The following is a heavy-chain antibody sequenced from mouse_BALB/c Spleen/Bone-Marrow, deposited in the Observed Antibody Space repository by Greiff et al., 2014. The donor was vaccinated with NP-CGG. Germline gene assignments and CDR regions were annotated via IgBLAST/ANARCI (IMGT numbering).Heavy chain of an antibody. V-gene: IGHV5-12-1*01. CDR1: GFAFSSYD. Sequence: VQLKESGGGLVKPGGSLKLSCAASGFAFSSYDVSWVRQTPEKRLEWVAYISSGGGSTYYPDTVKGRFTISRDNAKNTLYLQMSSLKSEDTAMYYCAREVLRDYFDYWGQGTTLTVSS. J-gene: IGHJ2*01. CDR3: AREVLRDYFDY. CDR2: ISSGGGST. D-gene: IGHD1-1*01.